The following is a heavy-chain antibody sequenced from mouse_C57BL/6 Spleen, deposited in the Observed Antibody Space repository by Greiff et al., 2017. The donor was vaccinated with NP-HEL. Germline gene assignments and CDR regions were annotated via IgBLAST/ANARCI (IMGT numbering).Heavy chain of an antibody. V-gene: IGHV6-6*01. J-gene: IGHJ1*03. CDR2: IRNKANNHAT. CDR1: GFTFSDAW. CDR3: TSFYSNYWYFDV. D-gene: IGHD2-5*01. Sequence: EVKVEESGGGLVQPGGSMKLSCASSGFTFSDAWMDWVRQSPEKGLEWVAEIRNKANNHATYYAESVKGMFTISRDDSKSSVYLQMNSLRAEDTGIYYCTSFYSNYWYFDVWGTGTTVTVSS.